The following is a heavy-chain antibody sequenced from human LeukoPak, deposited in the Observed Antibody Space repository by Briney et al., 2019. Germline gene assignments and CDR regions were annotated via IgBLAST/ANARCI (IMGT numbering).Heavy chain of an antibody. V-gene: IGHV1-2*06. CDR2: INPNSGGT. D-gene: IGHD2-2*01. CDR3: ARDSFSMGYNWFDP. Sequence: ASVTASCKASGYTFTGYYMHWVRQAPGQGLEWMGRINPNSGGTNYAQKFQGRVTMTRDTSISTAYMELSRLRSDDTAVYYCARDSFSMGYNWFDPWGQGTLVTVSS. J-gene: IGHJ5*02. CDR1: GYTFTGYY.